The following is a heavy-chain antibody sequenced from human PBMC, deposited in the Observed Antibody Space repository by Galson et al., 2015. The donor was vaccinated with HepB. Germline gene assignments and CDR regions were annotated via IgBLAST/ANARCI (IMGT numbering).Heavy chain of an antibody. Sequence: LSLTCTVSGGSISDHCWSWIRQSPGKGLEWIGYIYYSDTWTTNYNPSLRSRVTISFDTSNNQVSLELSSVTAADTAMYYCGRQTHHQNPMDVWGQGTTVTVS. CDR1: GGSISDHC. D-gene: IGHD1-14*01. V-gene: IGHV4-59*08. CDR2: IYYSDTWTT. J-gene: IGHJ6*02. CDR3: GRQTHHQNPMDV.